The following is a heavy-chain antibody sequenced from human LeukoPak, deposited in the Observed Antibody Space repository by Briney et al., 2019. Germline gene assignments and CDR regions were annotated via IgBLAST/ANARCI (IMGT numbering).Heavy chain of an antibody. Sequence: SETLSLTCTVSGGSISSYYWSWTRQPPGKGLEWIGYIYYSGSTNYNPSLKSRVTISVDTSKNQFSLKLSSVTAADTAVYYCARGTFGGYCSGGSCVYFDYWGQGTLVTVSS. J-gene: IGHJ4*02. D-gene: IGHD2-15*01. V-gene: IGHV4-59*01. CDR2: IYYSGST. CDR3: ARGTFGGYCSGGSCVYFDY. CDR1: GGSISSYY.